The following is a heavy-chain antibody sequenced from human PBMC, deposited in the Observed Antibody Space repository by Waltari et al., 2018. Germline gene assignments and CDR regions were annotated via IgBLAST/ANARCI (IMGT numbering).Heavy chain of an antibody. D-gene: IGHD1-26*01. CDR1: GGTFSSYA. CDR2: IIPILGIA. Sequence: VQLVQSGAEVKKPGSSVKVSCKASGGTFSSYAISWVRQAPGQGLEWMGGIIPILGIANYAQKFQGRVTITADESTSTAYMELSSLRSEDTAVYYCARAVVGAIAYYYYYMDVWGKGTTVTVSS. J-gene: IGHJ6*03. V-gene: IGHV1-69*01. CDR3: ARAVVGAIAYYYYYMDV.